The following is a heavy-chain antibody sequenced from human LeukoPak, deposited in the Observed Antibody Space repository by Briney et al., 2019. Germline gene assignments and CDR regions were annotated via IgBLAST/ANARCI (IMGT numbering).Heavy chain of an antibody. D-gene: IGHD3-22*01. CDR1: GYSFTNYW. V-gene: IGHV5-51*01. J-gene: IGHJ4*02. Sequence: GESLKISCKSSGYSFTNYWIGWVRQMPGKGLEWMGIIYPGDSDIRYSPSFQGQVTISADKSISTAYLQWSSLKASDTAMYYCARESSGYYPHYXXXGXLXTVSS. CDR3: ARESSGYYPHY. CDR2: IYPGDSDI.